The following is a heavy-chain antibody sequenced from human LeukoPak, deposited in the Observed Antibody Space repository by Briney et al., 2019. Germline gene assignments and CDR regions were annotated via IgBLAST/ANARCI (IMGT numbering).Heavy chain of an antibody. CDR2: IYSGGST. D-gene: IGHD6-19*01. V-gene: IGHV3-53*01. CDR3: ARGVYSSGWYPDNFDY. Sequence: GGSLRLSCAASGFTVSSNYMSWVRQAPGKGLEWVSVIYSGGSTYYADSVKGRFTISRDNAKNSLYLQMSSLRAEDTAVYYCARGVYSSGWYPDNFDYWGQGTLVTVSS. CDR1: GFTVSSNY. J-gene: IGHJ4*02.